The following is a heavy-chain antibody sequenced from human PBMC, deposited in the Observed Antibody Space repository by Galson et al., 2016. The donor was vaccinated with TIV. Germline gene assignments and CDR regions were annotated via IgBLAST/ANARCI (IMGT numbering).Heavy chain of an antibody. CDR3: AKRRNYGGEALES. CDR2: ISGSGGLT. CDR1: GFTFNNYA. Sequence: SLRLSCAASGFTFNNYAMHWVRQAPGKGLEWVSGISGSGGLTYLAESVKGRFAIPRDNSRDTLYLQLHSLRAEDTAVYDCAKRRNYGGEALESWGQGTMVTVSS. D-gene: IGHD4-23*01. J-gene: IGHJ3*01. V-gene: IGHV3-23*01.